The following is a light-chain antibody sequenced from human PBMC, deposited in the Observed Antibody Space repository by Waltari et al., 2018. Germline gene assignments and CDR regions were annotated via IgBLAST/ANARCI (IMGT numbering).Light chain of an antibody. V-gene: IGKV1-16*02. CDR1: RDISNF. CDR2: GAS. Sequence: DIQMTQSPSSLSASVGDRVTLTCRASRDISNFLGWFQQKPGKAPKSLIYGASRLQSGVPSKCSGSGSGTDFTLTITSLQPEDFATYYCQQYHSYPPTFGPGTKVDVK. CDR3: QQYHSYPPT. J-gene: IGKJ3*01.